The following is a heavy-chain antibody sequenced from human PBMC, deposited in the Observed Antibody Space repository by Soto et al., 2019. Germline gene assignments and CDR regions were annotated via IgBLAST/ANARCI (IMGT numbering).Heavy chain of an antibody. J-gene: IGHJ6*02. CDR3: ARVFKIGYYGPIDGGMDV. CDR2: IYYSGST. V-gene: IGHV4-59*01. CDR1: GGSISSYY. D-gene: IGHD3-10*01. Sequence: SETLSLTCTVSGGSISSYYWSWIRQPPGKGLERIGYIYYSGSTNYNPSLKSRVTISVDTSKNQFSLKLSSVTAADTAVYYCARVFKIGYYGPIDGGMDVWGQGTTVTVSS.